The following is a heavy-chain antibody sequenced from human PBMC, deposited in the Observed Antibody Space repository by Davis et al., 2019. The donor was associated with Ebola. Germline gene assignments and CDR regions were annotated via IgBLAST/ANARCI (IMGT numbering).Heavy chain of an antibody. CDR3: ARGALSIWDY. J-gene: IGHJ4*02. CDR2: LYPDERT. CDR1: GLSASTNY. D-gene: IGHD2-15*01. Sequence: GESLKISCVVSGLSASTNYMGWVRQAPGKVLEWVSLLYPDERTFYADSVKGRFTISRHSSNNTLYLQMNILRPDDTATYYCARGALSIWDYWGRGTPVTVSS. V-gene: IGHV3-53*04.